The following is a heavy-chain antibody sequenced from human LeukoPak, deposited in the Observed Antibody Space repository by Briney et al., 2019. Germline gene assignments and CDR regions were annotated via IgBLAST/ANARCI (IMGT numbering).Heavy chain of an antibody. CDR3: ARDFLVATIIYMDV. V-gene: IGHV3-21*01. D-gene: IGHD5-12*01. CDR2: ISSSSSYI. J-gene: IGHJ6*03. Sequence: GGSLRLSCAASGFTFSSYSMNWVRQAPGKGLEWVSSISSSSSYIYYADSVKGRFTISRDNAKNSLYLQMNSLRVEDTAVYYCARDFLVATIIYMDVWGKGTTVTVSS. CDR1: GFTFSSYS.